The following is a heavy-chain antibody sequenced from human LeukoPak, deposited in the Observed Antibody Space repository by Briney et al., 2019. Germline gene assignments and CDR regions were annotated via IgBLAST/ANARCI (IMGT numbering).Heavy chain of an antibody. J-gene: IGHJ4*02. CDR1: GGSISSYH. CDR2: IYYSGGT. D-gene: IGHD3-16*01. CDR3: ARGVSGSYVFDS. V-gene: IGHV4-59*13. Sequence: SETLSLTCTVSGGSISSYHWSWIRQPPGKGLEWIGYIYYSGGTNYNPSLKSRVSISVDTPKNQFCLKLNSVTAADTAAYFCARGVSGSYVFDSWGQGTLVTVSS.